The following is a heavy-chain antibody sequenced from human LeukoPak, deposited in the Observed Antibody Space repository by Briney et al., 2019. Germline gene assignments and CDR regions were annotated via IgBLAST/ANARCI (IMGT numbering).Heavy chain of an antibody. V-gene: IGHV3-30*04. D-gene: IGHD5-12*01. Sequence: GGSLRLSCAASGFTFSSYEMNWVRQAPGKGLEWVAVISYDGSNKYYADSVKGRFTISRDNSKNTLYLQMNSLRAEDTAVYYCARAIVATTYVLDYWGQGTLVTVSS. CDR2: ISYDGSNK. CDR1: GFTFSSYE. CDR3: ARAIVATTYVLDY. J-gene: IGHJ4*02.